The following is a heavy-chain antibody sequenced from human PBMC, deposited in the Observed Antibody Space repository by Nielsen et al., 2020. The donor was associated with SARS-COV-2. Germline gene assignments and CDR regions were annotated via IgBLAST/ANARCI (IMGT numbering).Heavy chain of an antibody. J-gene: IGHJ4*02. CDR2: IFSNDEK. CDR3: ARQEYSSSWYGY. CDR1: GFSLSNARMG. V-gene: IGHV2-26*01. Sequence: SGPTLVKPTETLTLTCTVSGFSLSNARMGVSWIRQPLGKALEWLAHIFSNDEKSYSTSLKSRLTISKDTSKSQVVLTMTNMDPVDTATYYCARQEYSSSWYGYWGQGTLVTVSS. D-gene: IGHD6-13*01.